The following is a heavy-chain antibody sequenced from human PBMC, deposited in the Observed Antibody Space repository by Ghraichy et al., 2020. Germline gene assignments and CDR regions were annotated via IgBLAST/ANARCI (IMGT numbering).Heavy chain of an antibody. CDR2: INPNSGGT. J-gene: IGHJ4*02. Sequence: ASVKVSCKASGYTFTGYYMHWVRQAPGQGLEWMGWINPNSGGTNYAQKFQGRVTMTRDTSISTAYMELSRLRSDDTAVYYCARDWYDSRGMPAVFDYWGQGTLVTVSS. V-gene: IGHV1-2*02. D-gene: IGHD3-22*01. CDR3: ARDWYDSRGMPAVFDY. CDR1: GYTFTGYY.